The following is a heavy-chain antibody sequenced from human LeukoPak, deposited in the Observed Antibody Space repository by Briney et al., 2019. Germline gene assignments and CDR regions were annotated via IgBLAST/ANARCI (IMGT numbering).Heavy chain of an antibody. CDR1: GYTFSGYY. J-gene: IGHJ5*02. D-gene: IGHD3-16*01. Sequence: VASVKVSCKASGYTFSGYYMHWVRQAPGQGLGWMGWINPNSGGTNYAQKFQGRVTMTRDTSISTAYMELSRLRSDDTAVYYCARDHGLGWFDPWGQGTLVTVSS. CDR3: ARDHGLGWFDP. CDR2: INPNSGGT. V-gene: IGHV1-2*02.